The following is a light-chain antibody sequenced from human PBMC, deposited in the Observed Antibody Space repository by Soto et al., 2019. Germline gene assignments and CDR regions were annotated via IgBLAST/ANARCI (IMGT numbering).Light chain of an antibody. CDR2: KAS. CDR1: QTISSW. V-gene: IGKV1-5*03. CDR3: QHYNSYSET. J-gene: IGKJ1*01. Sequence: DIPMTQCPSTLSGSPGARVTTTCRASQTISSWLAWYQQKQGKAPKLLIYKASTLKSGVPSRFSGSGSGTEFTLTISSLQPDDFATYDCQHYNSYSETFGQGTKVDIK.